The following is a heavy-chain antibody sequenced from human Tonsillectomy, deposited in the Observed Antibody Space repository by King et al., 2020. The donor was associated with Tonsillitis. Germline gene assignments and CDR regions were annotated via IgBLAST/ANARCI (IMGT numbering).Heavy chain of an antibody. J-gene: IGHJ3*01. CDR1: GGSISTSTDY. Sequence: QLQESGPGLVKPSETLSLTCSVSGGSISTSTDYWGWIRQPPGKGLEWIGSIYYGGSTYYNPSLKSRLAISVDTSKNQFSLKLSSVTAADTAVYYCARRPENYYDRSGYNPVGAFDLWGQGTMVTVSS. CDR3: ARRPENYYDRSGYNPVGAFDL. CDR2: IYYGGST. V-gene: IGHV4-39*07. D-gene: IGHD3-22*01.